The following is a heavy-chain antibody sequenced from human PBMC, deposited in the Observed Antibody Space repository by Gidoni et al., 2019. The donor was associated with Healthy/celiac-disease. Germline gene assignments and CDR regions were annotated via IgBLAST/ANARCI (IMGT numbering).Heavy chain of an antibody. CDR2: IAYDGSNK. D-gene: IGHD1-7*01. CDR1: GFTFSSYA. V-gene: IGHV3-30-3*01. CDR3: ARSPPIGLELLFDP. J-gene: IGHJ5*02. Sequence: QVQLVESGGGVVQPGRSLRLSCAASGFTFSSYAMHWVRQAPGKGLEWVAVIAYDGSNKDYADSVKGRFTISRDNSKNTLYLQMNSLRAEDTAVYYCARSPPIGLELLFDPWGQGTLVTVSS.